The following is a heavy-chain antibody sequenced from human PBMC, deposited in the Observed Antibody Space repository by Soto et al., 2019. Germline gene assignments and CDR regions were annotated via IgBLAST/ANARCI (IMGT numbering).Heavy chain of an antibody. Sequence: QVQLQESGPGLVKPSQTLSLTCTVSGGSISSGGYYWSWIRQHPGKGLEWIGYIYYSGSTYYNPSLKSRVTISVDKSKNQFSLKLSSVTAADKAVYYCARDREGVHGTYYFEYWGQGTLVTVSS. CDR1: GGSISSGGYY. D-gene: IGHD1-26*01. CDR2: IYYSGST. J-gene: IGHJ4*02. V-gene: IGHV4-31*03. CDR3: ARDREGVHGTYYFEY.